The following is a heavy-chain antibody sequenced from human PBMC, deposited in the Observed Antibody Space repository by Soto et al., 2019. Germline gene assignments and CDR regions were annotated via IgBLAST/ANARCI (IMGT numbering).Heavy chain of an antibody. CDR2: LYYSGST. CDR1: GGSISSYY. Sequence: PSETLSLTCTVSGGSISSYYWSWIRQPPGKRLEWIGYLYYSGSTNYNPSLKGRVTISVDTSKNQFSLKVRSVTAADTAVYYCASSYYYGSGTYYQRPIDYWGQGTLVTVSS. D-gene: IGHD3-10*01. V-gene: IGHV4-59*08. CDR3: ASSYYYGSGTYYQRPIDY. J-gene: IGHJ4*02.